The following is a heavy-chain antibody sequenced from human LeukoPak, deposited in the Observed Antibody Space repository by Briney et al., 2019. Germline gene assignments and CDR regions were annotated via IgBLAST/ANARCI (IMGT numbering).Heavy chain of an antibody. CDR3: ARYVTTVVTPGFLDY. D-gene: IGHD4-23*01. CDR2: IYYSGST. Sequence: PSETLSLTCTVSGGSISSYYWSWIRQPPGKGLEWIGYIYYSGSTNYNPSLKSRVTISVDTSKNQFSLKLSSVTAADTAVYYCARYVTTVVTPGFLDYWGQGTLVTVSS. J-gene: IGHJ4*02. CDR1: GGSISSYY. V-gene: IGHV4-59*12.